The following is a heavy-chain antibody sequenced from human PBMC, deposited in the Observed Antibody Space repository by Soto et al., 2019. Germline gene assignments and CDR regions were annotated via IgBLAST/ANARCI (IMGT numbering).Heavy chain of an antibody. D-gene: IGHD3-22*01. J-gene: IGHJ4*02. Sequence: PGGSLRLSCAASGFTFSSYAMSWVRQAPGKGLEWVSAISGSGGSTYYADSVKGRFTISRDNSKNTLYLQMNSLRAEDTAVYYCAKVRAITMIVVVLSSFDYWGQGTLVTAPQ. CDR1: GFTFSSYA. CDR3: AKVRAITMIVVVLSSFDY. V-gene: IGHV3-23*01. CDR2: ISGSGGST.